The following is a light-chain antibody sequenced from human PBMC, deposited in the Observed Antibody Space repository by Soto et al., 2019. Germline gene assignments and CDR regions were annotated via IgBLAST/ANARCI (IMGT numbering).Light chain of an antibody. Sequence: QSALTQPASVSGSPGQLITISCTGTSSDVGGYNYVSWYQQHPGKAPKLMIYDVSNRPSGVSNRFSGSKSGNTASLTISGRQAEDEADYYCSSYTSSSTRVFGGGTKLTVL. CDR2: DVS. J-gene: IGLJ2*01. V-gene: IGLV2-14*01. CDR1: SSDVGGYNY. CDR3: SSYTSSSTRV.